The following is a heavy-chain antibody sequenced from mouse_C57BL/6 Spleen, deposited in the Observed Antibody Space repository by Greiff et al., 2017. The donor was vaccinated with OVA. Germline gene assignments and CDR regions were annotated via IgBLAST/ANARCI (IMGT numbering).Heavy chain of an antibody. CDR1: GYSITSGYY. V-gene: IGHV3-6*01. CDR3: ARGRGHDYFDY. J-gene: IGHJ2*01. Sequence: DVKLQESGPGLVKPSQSLSLTCSVTGYSITSGYYWNWIRQFPGNKLEWMGYISYDGSNNYNPSLKNRISITRDTSKNQFFLKLNSVTTEDTATYYCARGRGHDYFDYWGQGTTLTVSS. CDR2: ISYDGSN. D-gene: IGHD2-3*01.